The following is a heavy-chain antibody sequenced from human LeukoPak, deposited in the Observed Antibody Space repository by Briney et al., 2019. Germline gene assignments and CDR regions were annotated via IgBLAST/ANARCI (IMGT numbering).Heavy chain of an antibody. D-gene: IGHD6-19*01. V-gene: IGHV4-34*01. CDR2: INHSGST. CDR1: GGSFSGYY. Sequence: PSETLSLTCAVYGGSFSGYYWSWIRQPPGKGLEWIGEINHSGSTNYNPSLKSRVTISVDTSKNQFSLKLSSVTAADTAVYYCARDVNSSGWYDAFDIWGQGTMVTVSS. CDR3: ARDVNSSGWYDAFDI. J-gene: IGHJ3*02.